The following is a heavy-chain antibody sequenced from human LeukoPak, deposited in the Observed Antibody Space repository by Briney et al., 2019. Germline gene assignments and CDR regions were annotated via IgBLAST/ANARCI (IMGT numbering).Heavy chain of an antibody. D-gene: IGHD3-22*01. J-gene: IGHJ4*02. CDR1: GFTVSSNY. V-gene: IGHV3-66*01. CDR3: ARESNSGYYLSY. CDR2: IYSGSRT. Sequence: PGGSLRLSCAASGFTVSSNYMSWVRQAPGKGLEWVSVIYSGSRTYYADSVKGRFTISRDNSKNTLYLQMNSLRAEDTAVYYCARESNSGYYLSYWGQGTLVTVSS.